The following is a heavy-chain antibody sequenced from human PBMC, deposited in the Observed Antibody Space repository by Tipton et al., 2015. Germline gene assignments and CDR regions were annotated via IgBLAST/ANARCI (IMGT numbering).Heavy chain of an antibody. V-gene: IGHV4-4*02. CDR1: GGSISSSNW. J-gene: IGHJ6*02. CDR3: ATFVVVVTAAHLYSYGMDV. D-gene: IGHD2-15*01. Sequence: TLSLTCAVSGGSISSSNWWSWVRQPPGKGLEWIGEIYHSGSTNYNPSLKSRVTISVDKSKNQFSLKLSSVTAADTAVYYCATFVVVVTAAHLYSYGMDVWGQGTTVTVSS. CDR2: IYHSGST.